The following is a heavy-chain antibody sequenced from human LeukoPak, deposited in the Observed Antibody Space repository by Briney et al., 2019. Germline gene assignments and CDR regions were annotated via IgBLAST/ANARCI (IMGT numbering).Heavy chain of an antibody. J-gene: IGHJ4*02. Sequence: SETRTLTCTVSGESISGFYWTWIRQPPGKGLEWIGYIYYSGSTTYNPSLKSRVTISVDTSKNQFSLKLSSVTAADTAVYYCAKISGYDFQFDYWGQGTLVTVSS. D-gene: IGHD5-12*01. CDR1: GESISGFY. V-gene: IGHV4-59*08. CDR2: IYYSGST. CDR3: AKISGYDFQFDY.